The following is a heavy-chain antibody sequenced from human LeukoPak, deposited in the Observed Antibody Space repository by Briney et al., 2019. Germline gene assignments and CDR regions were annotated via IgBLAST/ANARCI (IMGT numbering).Heavy chain of an antibody. CDR2: INSDGSST. V-gene: IGHV3-74*01. J-gene: IGHJ4*02. D-gene: IGHD6-13*01. CDR1: GFTLSTYS. Sequence: GGSLRLSCAAAGFTLSTYSMNWVRQAPGKGLVWVSGINSDGSSTSSADSVKGRFTISRDNAKNTLYLQMDSLRAEDTAVYYCARGVGSSWYYFDYWGQGTLVTVSS. CDR3: ARGVGSSWYYFDY.